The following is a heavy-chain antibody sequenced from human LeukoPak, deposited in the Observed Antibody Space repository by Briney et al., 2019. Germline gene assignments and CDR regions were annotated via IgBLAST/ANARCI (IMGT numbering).Heavy chain of an antibody. J-gene: IGHJ3*02. CDR3: ARDLDYYDSSGQHDAFDI. D-gene: IGHD3-22*01. CDR2: IYYSGST. V-gene: IGHV4-59*01. Sequence: SETLSLTCTVSGGSISSYYWSWIRQPPGKGLEWIGYIYYSGSTNYNPSLKSRVTISVDTSKNQFSLKLSSVTAADTAVYYCARDLDYYDSSGQHDAFDIWGQGTMVTVSS. CDR1: GGSISSYY.